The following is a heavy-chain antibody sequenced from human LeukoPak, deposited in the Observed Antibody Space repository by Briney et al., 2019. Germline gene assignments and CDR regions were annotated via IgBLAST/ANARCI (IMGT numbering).Heavy chain of an antibody. CDR3: ARGRIYCSSTSCYGTDFDY. CDR1: RGSFSSYY. D-gene: IGHD2-2*01. CDR2: INHSGST. V-gene: IGHV4-34*01. J-gene: IGHJ4*02. Sequence: SETLSLTCAAYRGSFSSYYWTWIRQPPGKGLEWIGEINHSGSTKYNPSLRSRVSISVDTSKSQFSLRLSSVTAADTAVYYRARGRIYCSSTSCYGTDFDYWGQGTLVTVSS.